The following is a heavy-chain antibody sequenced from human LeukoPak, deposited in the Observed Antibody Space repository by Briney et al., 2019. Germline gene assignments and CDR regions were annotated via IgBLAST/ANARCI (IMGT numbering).Heavy chain of an antibody. D-gene: IGHD6-13*01. CDR1: GGSISSGSYY. J-gene: IGHJ5*02. CDR2: IYTSGST. CDR3: ASSIAAAGSRSAWFDP. Sequence: DPSQTLSLTCTVSGGSISSGSYYWSWIRQPAGKGLEWIGRIYTSGSTNYNPSLKSRVTISVDTSKNQFSLKLSSVTAADTAVYYCASSIAAAGSRSAWFDPWGQGTLVTVSS. V-gene: IGHV4-61*02.